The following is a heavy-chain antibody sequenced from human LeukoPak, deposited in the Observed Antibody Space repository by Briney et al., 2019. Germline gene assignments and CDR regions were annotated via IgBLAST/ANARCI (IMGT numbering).Heavy chain of an antibody. J-gene: IGHJ4*02. D-gene: IGHD2-2*02. V-gene: IGHV3-21*01. CDR1: GFTFSSYS. CDR3: ARVKYCSSTSCYTFDY. CDR2: ISSSSSYI. Sequence: GGSLRLSCAASGFTFSSYSMNWVRQAPGKGLEWVSSISSSSSYIYYADPVKGRFTISRDNAKNSLYLQMNSLRAEDTAVYYCARVKYCSSTSCYTFDYWGQGTLVTVSS.